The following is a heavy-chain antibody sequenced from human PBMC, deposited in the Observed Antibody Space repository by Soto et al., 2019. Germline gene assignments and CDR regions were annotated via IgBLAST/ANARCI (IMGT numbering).Heavy chain of an antibody. D-gene: IGHD2-15*01. CDR2: INPSGGST. CDR3: ARGPGGPDGPGDY. V-gene: IGHV1-46*01. CDR1: GYTFTSYY. J-gene: IGHJ4*02. Sequence: ASVKVSCKASGYTFTSYYMHWVRQAPGQGLEWMGIINPSGGSTSYAQKFQGRVTITRDTSASTAYMELSSLRSEDTAVYYCARGPGGPDGPGDYWGQGTLVTVSS.